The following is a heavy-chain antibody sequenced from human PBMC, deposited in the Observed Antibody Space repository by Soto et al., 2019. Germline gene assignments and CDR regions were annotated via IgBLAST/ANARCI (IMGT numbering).Heavy chain of an antibody. CDR3: ARVGSSGWHLDY. D-gene: IGHD6-25*01. CDR1: GGSMRSYY. CDR2: IYYTGST. J-gene: IGHJ4*02. V-gene: IGHV4-59*01. Sequence: SETLSLTCTVSGGSMRSYYWSWIRQPPEKRPEWIGYIYYTGSTNLNPSLKSRVTMSVDTSKNQFSMKLTSVTAADTAMYYCARVGSSGWHLDYWGQGALVTVSS.